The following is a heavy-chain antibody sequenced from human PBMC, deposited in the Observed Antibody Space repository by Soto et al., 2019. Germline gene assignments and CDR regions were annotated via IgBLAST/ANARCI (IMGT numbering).Heavy chain of an antibody. CDR1: GGSITSNAYF. J-gene: IGHJ4*02. CDR2: IYFRGST. D-gene: IGHD3-16*01. V-gene: IGHV4-39*01. Sequence: QLQLQESGPGLVKPSETLSLTCSVSGGSITSNAYFWGWIRQPPGKGLEWIGSIYFRGSTYYNPSLRRRLTGPVDTPSSQFSLKLSSVPAADTAIYYCARHVRLGENGLDYFDYWGQGALVTISS. CDR3: ARHVRLGENGLDYFDY.